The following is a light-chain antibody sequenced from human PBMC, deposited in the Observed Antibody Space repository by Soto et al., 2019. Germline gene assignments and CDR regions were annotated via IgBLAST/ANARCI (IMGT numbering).Light chain of an antibody. CDR2: LNSDGSH. Sequence: QLVLTQSPSASASLGASVKLTCTLCSGHSSYAIAWHQQQPEKGPRYLMKLNSDGSHSKGDGIPDRFSGSSSGAERYLTISSLQSEDEADYYCQTGEVFGAGTKLTVL. CDR3: QTGEV. V-gene: IGLV4-69*01. CDR1: SGHSSYA. J-gene: IGLJ1*01.